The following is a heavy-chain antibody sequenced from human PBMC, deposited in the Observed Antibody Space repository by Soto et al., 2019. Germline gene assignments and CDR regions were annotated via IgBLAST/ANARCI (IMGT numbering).Heavy chain of an antibody. J-gene: IGHJ4*02. D-gene: IGHD6-13*01. Sequence: GASVKVSCKASGGTFSSYAISWVRQAPGQGLEWMGGIIPIFGTANYAQKFQGRVTITADESTSTAYMELSSLRSEDTAVYYCARADSSRAYFDYWGQGTLVTVS. V-gene: IGHV1-69*13. CDR1: GGTFSSYA. CDR2: IIPIFGTA. CDR3: ARADSSRAYFDY.